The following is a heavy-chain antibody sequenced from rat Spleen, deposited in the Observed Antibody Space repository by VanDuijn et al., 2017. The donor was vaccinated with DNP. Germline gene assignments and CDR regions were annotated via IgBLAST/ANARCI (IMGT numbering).Heavy chain of an antibody. V-gene: IGHV3-3*01. CDR2: INSAGIT. CDR1: GFSITSSHR. D-gene: IGHD1-3*01. CDR3: ARYPSTTIASYYYVMDA. Sequence: EVQLQESGPGLVKPSQSLSLTCSVTGFSITSSHRWNWIRKFPGDELEWMGYINSAGITNYTPSLKSRISITRDTSKNQFFLQVNSVTTDDTATYYCARYPSTTIASYYYVMDAWGQKVSVSVSS. J-gene: IGHJ4*01.